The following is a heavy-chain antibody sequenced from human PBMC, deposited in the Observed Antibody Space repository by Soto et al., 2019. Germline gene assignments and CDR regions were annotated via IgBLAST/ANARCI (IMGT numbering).Heavy chain of an antibody. CDR1: GGTFSSYA. Sequence: ASVKVSCKASGGTFSSYAISWVRQAPGQGLEWMGGIIPIFGTANYAQKFQGRVTITADESTSTAYMELSSLRSEDTAVYYCARGVVEVPAASPNFDYWGQGTLVTVSS. D-gene: IGHD2-2*01. J-gene: IGHJ4*02. CDR3: ARGVVEVPAASPNFDY. V-gene: IGHV1-69*13. CDR2: IIPIFGTA.